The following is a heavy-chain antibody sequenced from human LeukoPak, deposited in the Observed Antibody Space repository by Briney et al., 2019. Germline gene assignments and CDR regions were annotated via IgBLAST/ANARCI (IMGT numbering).Heavy chain of an antibody. Sequence: GASVKVSCKASGGTFSSYAISWVRQAPGQGLEWMGGIIPIFGTANYAQKFRGRVTITADKSTRTAYMELSSLRSEDTAVYYCASGGIAVAGFDYWGQGTLVTVSS. CDR2: IIPIFGTA. J-gene: IGHJ4*02. CDR3: ASGGIAVAGFDY. D-gene: IGHD6-19*01. V-gene: IGHV1-69*06. CDR1: GGTFSSYA.